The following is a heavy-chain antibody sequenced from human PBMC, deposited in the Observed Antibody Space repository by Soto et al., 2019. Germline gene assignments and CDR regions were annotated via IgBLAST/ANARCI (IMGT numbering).Heavy chain of an antibody. Sequence: GGALRISCATSGFTFSSYSMNWVRQAPGKGLEWVSSISSSSSYIYYADSGKGRFTISRDNAKNSLYLQMNSLRAEDTAVYYCARVSLRGGYDVVDYWGQGTLVTVSS. J-gene: IGHJ4*02. CDR2: ISSSSSYI. CDR3: ARVSLRGGYDVVDY. CDR1: GFTFSSYS. V-gene: IGHV3-21*01. D-gene: IGHD5-12*01.